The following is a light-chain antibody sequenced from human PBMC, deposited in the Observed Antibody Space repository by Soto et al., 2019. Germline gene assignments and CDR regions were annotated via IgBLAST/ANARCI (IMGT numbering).Light chain of an antibody. V-gene: IGKV1-33*01. J-gene: IGKJ1*01. CDR2: DAS. Sequence: DIQMTQSPSSLSASVGDRVTITCQASQDISNYLNWYQQKPGKAPKLLIYDASNLETGVPSRFSRSGSGTDFTFTISSLQPEDIATYYCQQYDNQWTFGQGTKVEIK. CDR3: QQYDNQWT. CDR1: QDISNY.